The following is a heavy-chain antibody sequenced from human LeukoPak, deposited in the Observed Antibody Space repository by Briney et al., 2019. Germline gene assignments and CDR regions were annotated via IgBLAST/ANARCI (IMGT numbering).Heavy chain of an antibody. J-gene: IGHJ4*02. CDR2: ISYDGSNK. CDR1: GFTFSSYG. D-gene: IGHD2-8*01. CDR3: AKEEVGDCTNGVCSVYFGY. Sequence: PGGSLRLSCAASGFTFSSYGMHWVRQAPGKGLEWVAVISYDGSNKYYADSVKGRFTISRDNSKNTLYLQMNSLRAEDTAVYYCAKEEVGDCTNGVCSVYFGYWGQGTLVTVSS. V-gene: IGHV3-30*18.